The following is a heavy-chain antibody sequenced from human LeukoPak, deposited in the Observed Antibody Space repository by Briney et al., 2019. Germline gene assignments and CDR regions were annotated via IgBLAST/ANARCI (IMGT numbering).Heavy chain of an antibody. CDR2: IIPIFGTA. Sequence: SVKVSCKASGYTFTSYAISWVRQAPGQGLEWMGGIIPIFGTANYAQKFQGRVTITADESTSTAYMELSSLRSEDTAVYYCARGDTMVRGVIIPRFDYWGQGTLVTVSS. D-gene: IGHD3-10*01. CDR1: GYTFTSYA. CDR3: ARGDTMVRGVIIPRFDY. J-gene: IGHJ4*02. V-gene: IGHV1-69*13.